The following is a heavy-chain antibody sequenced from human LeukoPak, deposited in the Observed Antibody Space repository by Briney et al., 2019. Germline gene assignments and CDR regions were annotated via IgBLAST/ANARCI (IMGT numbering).Heavy chain of an antibody. CDR3: ARSRRTTGTGGWFDH. V-gene: IGHV1-18*01. D-gene: IGHD1-1*01. CDR1: GYTFTIYG. J-gene: IGHJ5*02. CDR2: ISAYNGNT. Sequence: ASVNVSFKASGYTFTIYGISWVRQAPGQGLEWMGWISAYNGNTNYAQKLQGRVTMTTDTSTSTAYMELRSLRSDDTAVYYCARSRRTTGTGGWFDHWGQGTLVTVSS.